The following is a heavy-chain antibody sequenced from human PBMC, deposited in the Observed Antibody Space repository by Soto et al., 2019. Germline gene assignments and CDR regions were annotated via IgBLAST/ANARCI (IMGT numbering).Heavy chain of an antibody. D-gene: IGHD3-22*01. CDR2: INTKSDGGTI. J-gene: IGHJ4*02. V-gene: IGHV3-15*01. CDR3: TTVLFNCDSRGCHLDY. CDR1: GFTFRKAW. Sequence: GGSLRLSCAASGFTFRKAWFNWVRQAPGKGLEWVGRINTKSDGGTIDYAAHVKDRFIISRNDSENTLYLLINSLKTEDTGVYYCTTVLFNCDSRGCHLDYWGQGTLVTVSS.